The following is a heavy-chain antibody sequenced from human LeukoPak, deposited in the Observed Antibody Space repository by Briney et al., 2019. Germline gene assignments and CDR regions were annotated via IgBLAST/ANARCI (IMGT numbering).Heavy chain of an antibody. D-gene: IGHD3-3*01. CDR1: GFTFSSYW. Sequence: GGSLRLSCAASGFTFSSYWTSWVRQAPGKGLEWVANIKQDGSEKYYVDSVKGRFTISRDNAKNSLYLQMNSLRAEDTAVYYCARSNYDFWSGYYTDYYYGMDVWGQGTTVTVSS. J-gene: IGHJ6*02. CDR3: ARSNYDFWSGYYTDYYYGMDV. CDR2: IKQDGSEK. V-gene: IGHV3-7*01.